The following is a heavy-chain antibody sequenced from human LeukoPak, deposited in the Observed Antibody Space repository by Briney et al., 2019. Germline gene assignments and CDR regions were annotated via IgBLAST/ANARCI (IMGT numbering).Heavy chain of an antibody. CDR2: ISRSGGAT. D-gene: IGHD3-16*02. V-gene: IGHV3-23*01. CDR1: GFTFSTYA. CDR3: ARDYDYIWGSYRQYYFGY. Sequence: GSLRLSCAASGFTFSTYAMAWVRQAPGKGLEWVSTISRSGGATSYADSVKGRFTISRDNSKNTLYLQMNSLRAEDTAVYYCARDYDYIWGSYRQYYFGYWGQGTLVTVSS. J-gene: IGHJ4*02.